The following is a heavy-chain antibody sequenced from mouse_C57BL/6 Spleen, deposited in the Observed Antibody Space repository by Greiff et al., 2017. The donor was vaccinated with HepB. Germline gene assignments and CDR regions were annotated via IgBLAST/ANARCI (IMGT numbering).Heavy chain of an antibody. J-gene: IGHJ1*03. CDR2: IDPETGGT. D-gene: IGHD2-2*01. Sequence: QVQLQQSGAELVRPGASVTLSCKASGYTFTDYEMHWVKQTPVHGLEWIGAIDPETGGTDYNQKFKGKAILTADKSSSTAYMELRSLTSEDSAVYYCARGGGYYWYFDVGGTGTTVTDSS. V-gene: IGHV1-15*01. CDR1: GYTFTDYE. CDR3: ARGGGYYWYFDV.